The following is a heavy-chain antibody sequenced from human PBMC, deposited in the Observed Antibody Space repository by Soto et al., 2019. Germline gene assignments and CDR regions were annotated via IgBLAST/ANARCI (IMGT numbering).Heavy chain of an antibody. J-gene: IGHJ6*02. CDR1: GFTFSSYG. CDR3: AKDSVTTGSYYYYYGMDV. Sequence: GGSLRLSCAASGFTFSSYGMHWVRQAPGKGLEWVAVISYDGSNKYYADSVKGRFTISRDNSKNTLYLQMNSLRAEDTAAYYCAKDSVTTGSYYYYYGMDVWGQGTKVTVSS. D-gene: IGHD4-17*01. V-gene: IGHV3-30*18. CDR2: ISYDGSNK.